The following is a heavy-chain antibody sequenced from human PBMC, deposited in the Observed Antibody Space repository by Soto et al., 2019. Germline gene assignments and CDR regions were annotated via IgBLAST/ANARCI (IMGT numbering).Heavy chain of an antibody. V-gene: IGHV3-23*01. CDR3: AKDAGSGYDYGGWFDP. CDR2: ISGSGGST. CDR1: GSTFTSYA. J-gene: IGHJ5*02. D-gene: IGHD5-12*01. Sequence: LRPSCAASGSTFTSYAMSGVRQAPGTGLEWVSAISGSGGSTYYADSVKGRFTISRDNSKNTLYLQMNSLRAEDTAVYYCAKDAGSGYDYGGWFDPWGQGTLVTVSS.